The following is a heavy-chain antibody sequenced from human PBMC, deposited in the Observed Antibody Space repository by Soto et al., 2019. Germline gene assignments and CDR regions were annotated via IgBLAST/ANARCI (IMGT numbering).Heavy chain of an antibody. D-gene: IGHD3-22*01. CDR3: AKDRLSSGYYYRGSCYYYGMDV. J-gene: IGHJ6*02. Sequence: GGSLRLSCAASGFTFSSYAMSWVRQAPGKGLEWVSAISGSGGSTYYADSVKGRFTISRDNSKNTLYLQMNSLRAEDTAVYYCAKDRLSSGYYYRGSCYYYGMDVWGQGTTVTVSS. CDR1: GFTFSSYA. V-gene: IGHV3-23*01. CDR2: ISGSGGST.